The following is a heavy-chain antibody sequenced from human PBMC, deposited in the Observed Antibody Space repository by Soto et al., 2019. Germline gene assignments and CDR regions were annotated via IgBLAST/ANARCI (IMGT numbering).Heavy chain of an antibody. J-gene: IGHJ4*02. CDR3: ARHGGTTPFDF. Sequence: QLQLQESGPGLVKPSETLSLTCTLSGDSIRGSNFYWAWIRQPPGQELEWVGTVYYSGSTYSHPSLPSRVPLSAAPSKNQFSLRLSSVTASDTGTYFCARHGGTTPFDFWGQGIQGAVSS. CDR2: VYYSGST. D-gene: IGHD4-17*01. V-gene: IGHV4-39*01. CDR1: GDSIRGSNFY.